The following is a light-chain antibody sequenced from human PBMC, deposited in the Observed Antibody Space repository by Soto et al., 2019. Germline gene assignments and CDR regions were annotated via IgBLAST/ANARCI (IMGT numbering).Light chain of an antibody. CDR3: CSYAGSDTYV. J-gene: IGLJ1*01. CDR2: DVS. V-gene: IGLV2-11*01. CDR1: SSDVGGYNY. Sequence: QSVLTQPRSVSGSPGQSVTISCTGTSSDVGGYNYVSWYQQHPGKAPKLMIYDVSKRPSGVPDRFSGSKSGNTASLTISGLQAEDEADYYCCSYAGSDTYVFGTGNKLTVL.